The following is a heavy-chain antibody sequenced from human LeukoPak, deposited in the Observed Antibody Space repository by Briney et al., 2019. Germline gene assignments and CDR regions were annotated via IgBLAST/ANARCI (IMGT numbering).Heavy chain of an antibody. CDR2: IYTTGST. CDR1: GGSISSGPYS. Sequence: PSETLSLTCTVSGGSISSGPYSWSWIRQPAGKGLEWIGRIYTTGSTNYNPSLKSRVTISVDTSKNQFSLKLSSVTAADTAVYYCARVAGSVAAFVWGQGTMVTVSS. D-gene: IGHD6-19*01. CDR3: ARVAGSVAAFV. V-gene: IGHV4-61*02. J-gene: IGHJ3*01.